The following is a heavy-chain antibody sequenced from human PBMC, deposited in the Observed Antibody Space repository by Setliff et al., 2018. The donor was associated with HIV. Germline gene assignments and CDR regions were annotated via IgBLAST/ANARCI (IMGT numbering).Heavy chain of an antibody. CDR2: LIPIVDIT. CDR1: GGTFSNYA. J-gene: IGHJ3*02. D-gene: IGHD2-8*01. V-gene: IGHV1-69*10. Sequence: SVKVSCKASGGTFSNYAFSWVRQAPGQGLEWMGGLIPIVDITKSTPKFRDRVTFTADESTNTAQMELSGLTFEDTAVYYCAKGPNFEDAFDIWGQGTMVTVSS. CDR3: AKGPNFEDAFDI.